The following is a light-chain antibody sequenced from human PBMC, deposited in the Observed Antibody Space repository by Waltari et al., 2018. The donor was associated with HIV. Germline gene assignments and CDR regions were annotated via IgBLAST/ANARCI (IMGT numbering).Light chain of an antibody. CDR2: ADN. CDR3: CSYGKSDTRVV. CDR1: ASDVGTYKL. V-gene: IGLV2-23*01. Sequence: QSALTQPASVSASPGQSITIPCTATASDVGTYKLVPWYQQHPGKAPKLLIYADNERPSGLSSRFSGSRSDNTASLTISGLQTEDEAYYYCCSYGKSDTRVVFGGGTKLTVL. J-gene: IGLJ2*01.